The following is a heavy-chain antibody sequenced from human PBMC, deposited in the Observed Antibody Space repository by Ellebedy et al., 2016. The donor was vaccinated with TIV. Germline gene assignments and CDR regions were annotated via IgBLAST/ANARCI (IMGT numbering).Heavy chain of an antibody. CDR3: AKRDDYGDYSWFDP. V-gene: IGHV4-31*03. CDR2: IYYSGST. CDR1: GGSISSGGYY. J-gene: IGHJ5*02. Sequence: SETLSLXXTVSGGSISSGGYYWSWIRQHPGKGLEWIGYIYYSGSTYYNPSLKSRVTISVDTSKNQFSLKLSSVTAADTAVYYCAKRDDYGDYSWFDPWGQGTLVTVSS. D-gene: IGHD4-17*01.